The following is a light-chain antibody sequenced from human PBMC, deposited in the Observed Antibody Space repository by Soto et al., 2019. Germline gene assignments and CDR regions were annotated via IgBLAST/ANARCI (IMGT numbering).Light chain of an antibody. CDR1: QSVSDSS. CDR3: QQYASSPRT. Sequence: EIVLTQSPGTLSLSPGERATLSCRASQSVSDSSLAWYHQKPGQAPRLLIYGASSRATGIPDRFSGSGSGTDFTLTISRLEPEDFAVYYCQQYASSPRTFGQGTKVDI. CDR2: GAS. J-gene: IGKJ1*01. V-gene: IGKV3-20*01.